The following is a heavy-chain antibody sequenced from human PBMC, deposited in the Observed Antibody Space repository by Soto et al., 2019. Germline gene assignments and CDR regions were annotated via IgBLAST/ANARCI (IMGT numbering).Heavy chain of an antibody. CDR3: AIDRGYYDSSGYFDY. D-gene: IGHD3-22*01. J-gene: IGHJ4*02. Sequence: QVQLVESGGGLVKPGGSLRLSCAASGFTFSDYYMSWIRQAPGKGLEWVSYISSSDNNIYYADSVKGRFTISRDNAKNSLYRQMNSLRAEDTAVYYCAIDRGYYDSSGYFDYWGQGTLVTVST. CDR2: ISSSDNNI. CDR1: GFTFSDYY. V-gene: IGHV3-11*01.